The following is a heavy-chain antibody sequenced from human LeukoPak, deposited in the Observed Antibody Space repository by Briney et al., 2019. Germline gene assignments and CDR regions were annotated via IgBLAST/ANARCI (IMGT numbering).Heavy chain of an antibody. CDR1: GGSISSYY. CDR3: ARVGAMYYYGSEPHWFDP. J-gene: IGHJ5*02. CDR2: IYYSGST. Sequence: SETLSHTCTVSGGSISSYYWSWIRQPPGKGLEWIGYIYYSGSTNYNPSLKSRVTISVDTSKNQFSLKLSSVTAADTAVYYCARVGAMYYYGSEPHWFDPWGQGTLVTVSS. V-gene: IGHV4-59*01. D-gene: IGHD3-10*01.